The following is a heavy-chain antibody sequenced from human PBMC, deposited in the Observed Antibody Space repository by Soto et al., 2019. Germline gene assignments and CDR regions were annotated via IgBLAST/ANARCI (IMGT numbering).Heavy chain of an antibody. CDR3: ARTMYYNDGSGYCHCDY. J-gene: IGHJ4*02. CDR1: GFSLSTSGVC. Sequence: SGPTLVNPTQTLTLTGTFSGFSLSTSGVCVSWISEPPGKALEWLARIDWDDDKYYSTSLKTRLTMSKDASKNQVVLTMTNMDPVDTATYYCARTMYYNDGSGYCHCDYWGQGTLVTVSS. V-gene: IGHV2-70*11. CDR2: IDWDDDK. D-gene: IGHD3-22*01.